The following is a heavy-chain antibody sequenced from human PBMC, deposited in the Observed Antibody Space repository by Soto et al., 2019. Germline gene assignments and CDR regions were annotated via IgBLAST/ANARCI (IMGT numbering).Heavy chain of an antibody. J-gene: IGHJ4*02. D-gene: IGHD1-20*01. CDR3: AALTGATFH. CDR1: GYSFNSYW. V-gene: IGHV5-51*01. CDR2: VHPGNSDI. Sequence: GESLKISCKASGYSFNSYWIGWVRQMPGKGLEWMGIVHPGNSDIRYSPSFQGQVTVSVDRSISTAYLQWSSLKASDTAMYYCAALTGATFHWGQGTLATVSS.